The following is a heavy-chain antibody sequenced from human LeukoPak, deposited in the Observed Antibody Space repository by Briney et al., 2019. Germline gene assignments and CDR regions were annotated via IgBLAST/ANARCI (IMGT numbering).Heavy chain of an antibody. CDR1: GYTFTSYG. CDR2: ISAYNGST. V-gene: IGHV1-18*01. J-gene: IGHJ5*02. CDR3: ARARYYDSTKGFDP. D-gene: IGHD3-22*01. Sequence: ASVKVSCKASGYTFTSYGISWVRQAPGQGLEWMGWISAYNGSTNYAQKLQGRVTMTTDTSTSTAYMELRSLRSDDTAVYYCARARYYDSTKGFDPWGQGTLVTVSS.